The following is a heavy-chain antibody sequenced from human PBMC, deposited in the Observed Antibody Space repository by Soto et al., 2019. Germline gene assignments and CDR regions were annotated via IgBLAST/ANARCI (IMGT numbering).Heavy chain of an antibody. CDR1: GGSFSPNY. D-gene: IGHD6-13*01. CDR3: ARHPHYSSSWYWGAGDYGMDV. Sequence: PSETLSLTCTVSGGSFSPNYWAWIRQPPGKGLEWVGYIYFGGTTSYNPSLKSRVTISLETSNSQFSLKLSSVTAADTAVYYCARHPHYSSSWYWGAGDYGMDVWGQGTTVTVSS. V-gene: IGHV4-59*08. J-gene: IGHJ6*02. CDR2: IYFGGTT.